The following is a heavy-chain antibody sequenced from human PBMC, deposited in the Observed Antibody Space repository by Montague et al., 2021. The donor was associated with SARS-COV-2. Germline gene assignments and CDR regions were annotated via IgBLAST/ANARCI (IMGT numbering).Heavy chain of an antibody. D-gene: IGHD2-21*02. Sequence: SVKVSCKASGYTFTSYGISWVRQAPGQGLEWMGWISAYNGNTNYAQKLQGRVTMTTDTSTSTAYMELRSLRSDDTAVYYCAREGVVVVTAIPSISVYYYGMDVWGQGTTVTVSS. V-gene: IGHV1-18*01. CDR2: ISAYNGNT. J-gene: IGHJ6*02. CDR1: GYTFTSYG. CDR3: AREGVVVVTAIPSISVYYYGMDV.